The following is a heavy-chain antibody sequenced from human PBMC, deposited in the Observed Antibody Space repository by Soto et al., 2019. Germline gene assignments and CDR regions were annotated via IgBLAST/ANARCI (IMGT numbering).Heavy chain of an antibody. J-gene: IGHJ4*02. V-gene: IGHV3-23*01. CDR3: AKVRQRFLDILTGATNFDS. CDR2: ISSDGDLR. CDR1: GFTFNNFA. D-gene: IGHD3-9*01. Sequence: EVHLLGSGGDLVKPGGSLRLSCEVSGFTFNNFAMSWVRQSPGKGLEWVSTISSDGDLRHYAESVKGRFTISRDNSKSSLFLQMNSLRAEDTALYFCAKVRQRFLDILTGATNFDSWGLGTLVTVSS.